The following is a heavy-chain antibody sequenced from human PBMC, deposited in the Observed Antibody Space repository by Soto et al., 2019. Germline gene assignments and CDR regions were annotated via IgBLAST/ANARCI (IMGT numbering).Heavy chain of an antibody. J-gene: IGHJ5*02. Sequence: QVQLQESGPGLVKPSQTLSLTCTVSGGSISSGGYYWSWIRQHPGKGLEWIGYIYYSGSTYYNPSLKSRVTISVDTSKNQFSLKLSSVTAADTAVYYCAREWSEFLWFGEGGNWFDPWGQGTLVTVSS. CDR3: AREWSEFLWFGEGGNWFDP. V-gene: IGHV4-31*03. CDR2: IYYSGST. D-gene: IGHD3-10*01. CDR1: GGSISSGGYY.